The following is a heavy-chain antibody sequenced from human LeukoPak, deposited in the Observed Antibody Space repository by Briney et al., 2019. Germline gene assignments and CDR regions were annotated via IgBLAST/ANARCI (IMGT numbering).Heavy chain of an antibody. CDR1: GYPFTSYY. V-gene: IGHV1-46*01. CDR2: INPSGGST. J-gene: IGHJ4*02. CDR3: ARGSFYCGADCY. D-gene: IGHD2-21*02. Sequence: ASVKVSYKASGYPFTSYYMHWVRQAPGQGLEWMGLINPSGGSTNYAQKFQGRVTMTRDMSTSTVYMELSSLRSEDTAVYYCARGSFYCGADCYWGQGTLVTVSS.